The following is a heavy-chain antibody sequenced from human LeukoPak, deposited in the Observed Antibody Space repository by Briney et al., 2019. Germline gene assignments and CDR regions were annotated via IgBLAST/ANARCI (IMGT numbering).Heavy chain of an antibody. CDR2: IYYSGST. Sequence: SETLSLTCTVSGGSISSSSYYWGWIRQPPGKGLERIGSIYYSGSTYYNPSLKSRVTISVDTSKNQFSLKLRSVTAADTAVYYCARGQIRGLGGNLGDWGQGTLVTVSS. J-gene: IGHJ4*02. CDR3: ARGQIRGLGGNLGD. V-gene: IGHV4-39*07. D-gene: IGHD3-16*01. CDR1: GGSISSSSYY.